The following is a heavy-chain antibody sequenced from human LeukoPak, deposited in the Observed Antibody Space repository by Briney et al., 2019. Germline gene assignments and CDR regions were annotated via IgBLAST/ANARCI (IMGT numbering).Heavy chain of an antibody. D-gene: IGHD3-22*01. V-gene: IGHV3-21*01. CDR1: GFTFSSYS. CDR3: AREGLYGDYYDSNGYYFDY. J-gene: IGHJ4*02. CDR2: ISSSSSYI. Sequence: GGSLRLSCAASGFTFSSYSMNWVRQAPGKGLEWVSSISSSSSYIYYADSVKGRFTISRDNAKNSLYLQMNSLRAEDTAVYYCAREGLYGDYYDSNGYYFDYWGQGTLVTVSS.